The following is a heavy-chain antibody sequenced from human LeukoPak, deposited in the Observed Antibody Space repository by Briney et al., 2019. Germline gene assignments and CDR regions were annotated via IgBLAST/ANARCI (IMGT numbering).Heavy chain of an antibody. J-gene: IGHJ4*02. CDR3: ARDSTYYYASGSSGPHYFDY. V-gene: IGHV3-30*01. CDR1: GVTFSSYA. CDR2: ISYDGGIT. D-gene: IGHD3-10*01. Sequence: GGSLRLSCAASGVTFSSYAMHWVRQAPGKGLEWVAVISYDGGITNYADSVKGRFTISRDNSKNTLYLQLNSLRAEDAAVYYCARDSTYYYASGSSGPHYFDYWGQGTLVTVSS.